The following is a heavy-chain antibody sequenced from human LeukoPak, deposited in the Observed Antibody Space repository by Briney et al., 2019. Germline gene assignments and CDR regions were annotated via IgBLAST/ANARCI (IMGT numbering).Heavy chain of an antibody. CDR1: GFTFGDYA. D-gene: IGHD6-13*01. V-gene: IGHV3-49*03. CDR2: IRSKAYGGTT. Sequence: GGSLRLSCTASGFTFGDYAMSWFRQAPGKGLEGVGFIRSKAYGGTTEYAASVKGRFNISRDDSKSIAYLQMNSLKTEDTAVYYCTRDGPGIADYWGQGTLVTVSS. CDR3: TRDGPGIADY. J-gene: IGHJ4*02.